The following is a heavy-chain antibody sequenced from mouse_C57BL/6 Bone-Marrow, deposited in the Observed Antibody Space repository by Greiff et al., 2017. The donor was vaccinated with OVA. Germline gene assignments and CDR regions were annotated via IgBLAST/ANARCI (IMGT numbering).Heavy chain of an antibody. CDR2: IDPSDSYT. CDR1: GYTFTSYW. J-gene: IGHJ3*01. V-gene: IGHV1-69*01. Sequence: VQLQQPGAELVMPGASVKLSCKASGYTFTSYWMHWVKQRPGQGLEWIGEIDPSDSYTNYKQKFKGKSTLTVDKSSSTAYMQLSSLTSEDSAVYYCARCGGGYYRSWFADWGQGTLVTVSA. CDR3: ARCGGGYYRSWFAD. D-gene: IGHD2-3*01.